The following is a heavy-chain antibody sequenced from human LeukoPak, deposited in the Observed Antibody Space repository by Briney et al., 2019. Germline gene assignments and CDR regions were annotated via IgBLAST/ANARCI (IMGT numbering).Heavy chain of an antibody. CDR2: INKNGGST. CDR3: VKDEGGGSGRLYFDY. D-gene: IGHD3-10*01. J-gene: IGHJ4*02. CDR1: GFTFTDYS. Sequence: PGGSLRLSCSASGFTFTDYSVHWVRQAPGKGLECVSAINKNGGSTSYADSVKGRFTISRDNSKNTLYLQMSSLRAEDTAVYYCVKDEGGGSGRLYFDYWGQGTLVTVSS. V-gene: IGHV3-64D*06.